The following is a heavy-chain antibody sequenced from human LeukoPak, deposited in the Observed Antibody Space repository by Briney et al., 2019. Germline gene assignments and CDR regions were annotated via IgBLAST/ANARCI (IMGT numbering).Heavy chain of an antibody. Sequence: GGSLRLSCAASGFTVSSNYMSWIRQAPGKGLEWVSVIYSGGSTYYADSVKGRFTISRDNSKNTLYLQMNSLRAEDTAVYYCARQNYDFWSGSPPSFDYWGQGTLVTVSS. V-gene: IGHV3-66*04. D-gene: IGHD3-3*01. CDR1: GFTVSSNY. CDR3: ARQNYDFWSGSPPSFDY. J-gene: IGHJ4*02. CDR2: IYSGGST.